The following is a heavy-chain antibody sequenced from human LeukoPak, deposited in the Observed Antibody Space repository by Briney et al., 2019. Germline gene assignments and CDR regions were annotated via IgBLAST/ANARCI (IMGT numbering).Heavy chain of an antibody. CDR3: ARVPKGVGYCSSTSCYVEGYFDY. V-gene: IGHV1-69*13. CDR2: IIPFFGTA. Sequence: SVKVSCKASGGTFSSYAISWGRQAPGQGLEWMGGIIPFFGTANYAQKFQGRVTITADESTSTAYMELSSLRSEETAVYYCARVPKGVGYCSSTSCYVEGYFDYWGQGTLVTVSS. J-gene: IGHJ4*02. D-gene: IGHD2-2*01. CDR1: GGTFSSYA.